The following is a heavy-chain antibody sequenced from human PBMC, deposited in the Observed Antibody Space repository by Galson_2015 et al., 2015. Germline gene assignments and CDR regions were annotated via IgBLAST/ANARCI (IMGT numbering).Heavy chain of an antibody. CDR2: IDLDGSSP. V-gene: IGHV3-74*03. D-gene: IGHD1-7*01. J-gene: IGHJ4*02. CDR3: VTGGENYSVKY. CDR1: GFTVSSNY. Sequence: SLRLSCAASGFTVSSNYMSWVRQAPGKGLVWVSRIDLDGSSPTYADSVQGRFTISRDNARSMVYLHLYSLRAEDTGVYYCVTGGENYSVKYWGQGALVTVSS.